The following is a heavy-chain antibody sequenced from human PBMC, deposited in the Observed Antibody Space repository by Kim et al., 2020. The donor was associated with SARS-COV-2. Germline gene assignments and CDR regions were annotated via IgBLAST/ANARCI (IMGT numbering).Heavy chain of an antibody. CDR3: ASSSSWYEDWFDP. J-gene: IGHJ5*02. V-gene: IGHV3-74*01. Sequence: YADSGKGRFTSSRDNAKNTLYLQMNSLRAEDTAVYYCASSSSWYEDWFDPWGQGTLVTVSS. D-gene: IGHD6-13*01.